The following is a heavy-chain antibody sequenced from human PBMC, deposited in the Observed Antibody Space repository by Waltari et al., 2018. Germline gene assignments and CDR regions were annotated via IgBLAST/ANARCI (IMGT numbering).Heavy chain of an antibody. V-gene: IGHV3-48*04. CDR3: ARDSFGDYLKDY. CDR1: GFTFSSYS. J-gene: IGHJ4*02. Sequence: EVQLAESGGGLVQPGGSLRLSCAASGFTFSSYSMNWVRQAPGKGLEWVSYISSTTRTSYYADSVKGRVTISRDNAKNSLYLQMNSLRVEDTAVYYCARDSFGDYLKDYWGQGTLVSVS. D-gene: IGHD4-17*01. CDR2: ISSTTRTS.